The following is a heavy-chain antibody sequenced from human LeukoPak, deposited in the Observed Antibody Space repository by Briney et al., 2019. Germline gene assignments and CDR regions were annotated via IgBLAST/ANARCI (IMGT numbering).Heavy chain of an antibody. D-gene: IGHD2-15*01. V-gene: IGHV1-69*04. CDR2: IIPILGIA. CDR3: AREGIVVVVAAPGPYYYYGMDV. Sequence: GASVKVSCKASGGTFSSYAISWVRQAPGQGLEWMGRIIPILGIANYAQKFQGRVTITADKSTSTAYMELSSLRSEDTAVYYCAREGIVVVVAAPGPYYYYGMDVWGQGTTVTVSS. CDR1: GGTFSSYA. J-gene: IGHJ6*02.